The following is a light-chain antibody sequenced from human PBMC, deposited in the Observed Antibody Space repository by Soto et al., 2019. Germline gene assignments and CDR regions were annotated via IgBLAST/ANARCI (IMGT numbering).Light chain of an antibody. V-gene: IGKV1-12*01. CDR3: QQTSAFPRT. Sequence: EIQMTHLPSSVSTSVGDRIYITCRSSQQFDQFLAWYKQTTGEAPKLLVHGASSLYRGVPSRFSGGGAGTDFTLTLSRLQAEDYATYFCQQTSAFPRTFGPGPKVDIK. CDR1: QQFDQF. J-gene: IGKJ1*01. CDR2: GAS.